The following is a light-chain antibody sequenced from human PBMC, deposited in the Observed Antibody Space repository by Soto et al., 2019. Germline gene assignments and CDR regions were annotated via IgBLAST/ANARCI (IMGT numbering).Light chain of an antibody. J-gene: IGKJ4*01. CDR3: QQYSSYPLT. V-gene: IGKV1-5*01. CDR2: DAT. CDR1: QSITSW. Sequence: DIQMTQSPSTLSASVGDRVTITCRASQSITSWVAWYQQKPGKAPKFLIYDATSLESGVPSRFSGRRSGTELTLTISSLQPDDFATYYCQQYSSYPLTFGGGTKVEI.